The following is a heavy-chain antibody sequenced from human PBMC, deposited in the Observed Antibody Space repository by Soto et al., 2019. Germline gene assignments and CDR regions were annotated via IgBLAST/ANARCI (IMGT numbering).Heavy chain of an antibody. V-gene: IGHV6-1*01. J-gene: IGHJ5*02. Sequence: SRTLSLTCAISPDSVSSNSAAWNCIRQSPSRGLEWLGRTYYRSKWYNDYAVSVKSRITINPDTSKTQFSLQLNSVTPEDTAVYYCARGVGGWFDPWGQGTLVTVSS. CDR2: TYYRSKWYN. CDR3: ARGVGGWFDP. CDR1: PDSVSSNSAA.